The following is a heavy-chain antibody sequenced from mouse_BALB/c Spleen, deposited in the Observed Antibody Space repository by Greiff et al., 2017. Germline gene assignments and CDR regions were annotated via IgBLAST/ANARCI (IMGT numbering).Heavy chain of an antibody. D-gene: IGHD2-1*01. CDR1: GFTFSDYY. J-gene: IGHJ3*01. CDR3: ARGGNYDTWFAY. Sequence: EVHLVESGGGLVKPGGSLKLSCAASGFTFSDYYMYWVRQTPEKRLEWVATISDGGSYTYYPDSVKGRFTISRDNAKNNLYLQMSSLKSEDTAMYYCARGGNYDTWFAYWGQGTLVTVSA. CDR2: ISDGGSYT. V-gene: IGHV5-4*02.